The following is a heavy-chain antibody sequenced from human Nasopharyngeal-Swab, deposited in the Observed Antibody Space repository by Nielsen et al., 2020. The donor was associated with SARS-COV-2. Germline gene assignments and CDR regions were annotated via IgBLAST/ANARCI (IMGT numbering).Heavy chain of an antibody. CDR2: ISSSGSTI. J-gene: IGHJ6*02. CDR1: GFTFSSYE. D-gene: IGHD2-15*01. Sequence: GGSLRLSCAASGFTFSSYEMNWVRQAPGKGLEWVSYISSSGSTIYYADSVKGRFTISRDNAKNSLYLQMNSLRAEDTAVYYRARAPRYCSGVFCEAYSYYGMDVWGQGTTVTVSS. V-gene: IGHV3-48*03. CDR3: ARAPRYCSGVFCEAYSYYGMDV.